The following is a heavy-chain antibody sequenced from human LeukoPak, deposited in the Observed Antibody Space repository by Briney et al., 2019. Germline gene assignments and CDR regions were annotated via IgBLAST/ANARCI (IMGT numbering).Heavy chain of an antibody. CDR1: GFTFSSYT. J-gene: IGHJ4*02. V-gene: IGHV3-23*01. CDR2: ISGSSVNL. CDR3: AKALPLSYFDY. Sequence: PGGSLRLSCAACGFTFSSYTMSWVRQAPGRGLEWVSVISGSSVNLDYADSVKGRFTISRDNSKNTLYLQMNSLRAEDTAVYYCAKALPLSYFDYWGQGTLVTVSS.